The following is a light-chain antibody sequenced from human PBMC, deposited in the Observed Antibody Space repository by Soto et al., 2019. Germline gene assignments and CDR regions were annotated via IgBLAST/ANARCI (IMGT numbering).Light chain of an antibody. J-gene: IGKJ1*01. Sequence: DIQMTQSPSTLSASVGDRVTITCRASQSISSWLAWYQQKPGKAPKLLIYDASSLESGVPSRLSGSGSGTEFTLTISSLRPDDFATYYCQQYNSYSWTFGQGTKVDIK. V-gene: IGKV1-5*01. CDR2: DAS. CDR1: QSISSW. CDR3: QQYNSYSWT.